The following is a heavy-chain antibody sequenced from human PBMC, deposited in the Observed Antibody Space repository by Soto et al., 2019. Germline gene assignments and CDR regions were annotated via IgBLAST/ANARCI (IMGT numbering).Heavy chain of an antibody. CDR1: GGSISSYY. CDR2: IYYSGST. D-gene: IGHD4-17*01. J-gene: IGHJ4*02. CDR3: ARQSYGDYYFDY. V-gene: IGHV4-59*08. Sequence: SETLSLTCPLSGGSISSYYWSWIRQPPGKGLEWIGYIYYSGSTNYNPSLKSRVTISVDTSKNQFSLKLSSVTAADTAVYYCARQSYGDYYFDYWGQGTLVTVSS.